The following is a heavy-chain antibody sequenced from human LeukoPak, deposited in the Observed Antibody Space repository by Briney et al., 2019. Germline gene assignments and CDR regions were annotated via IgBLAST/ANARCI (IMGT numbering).Heavy chain of an antibody. D-gene: IGHD6-13*01. Sequence: SETLSLTCTVSGGSISSSRYYWGWIRQPPGKGLEWIGSIYHSGSTYYNPSLKSRVTISVDTSKNQFSLKLSSVTAADTAVYYCARGGIAAAGEVAFDIWGQGTMVTVSS. V-gene: IGHV4-39*07. CDR2: IYHSGST. J-gene: IGHJ3*02. CDR1: GGSISSSRYY. CDR3: ARGGIAAAGEVAFDI.